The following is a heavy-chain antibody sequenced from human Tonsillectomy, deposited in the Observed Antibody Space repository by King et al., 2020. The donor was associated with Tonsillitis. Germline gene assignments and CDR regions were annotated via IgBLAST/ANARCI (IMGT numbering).Heavy chain of an antibody. V-gene: IGHV3-30-3*01. Sequence: VQLVESGGGVVQPGRSLRLSCAASGFTFSNYALHWVRQAPGKGLEWVAVISYDGSNKYYADSVKGRFTISRDNSKSTLYLQMNSLRAEDTAVYYCAGAPGGAMVHGDWNFDLWGRGTLVTVSS. D-gene: IGHD3-10*01. CDR3: AGAPGGAMVHGDWNFDL. CDR1: GFTFSNYA. J-gene: IGHJ2*01. CDR2: ISYDGSNK.